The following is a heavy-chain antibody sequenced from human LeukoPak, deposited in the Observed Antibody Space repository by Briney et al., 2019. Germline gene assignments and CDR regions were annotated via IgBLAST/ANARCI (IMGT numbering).Heavy chain of an antibody. CDR3: ARLSSGWYFDY. CDR1: GYTFTGYY. CDR2: INPNSGGT. Sequence: ASVKVSCKASGYTFTGYYMHWVRQAPGQGLEWMGWINPNSGGTNYAQKFQGRVTMTRNTSISTAYMELSSLRSEDTAVYYCARLSSGWYFDYWGQGTLVTVSS. J-gene: IGHJ4*02. V-gene: IGHV1-2*02. D-gene: IGHD6-19*01.